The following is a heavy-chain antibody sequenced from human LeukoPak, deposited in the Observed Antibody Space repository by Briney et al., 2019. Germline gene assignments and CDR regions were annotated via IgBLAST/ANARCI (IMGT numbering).Heavy chain of an antibody. D-gene: IGHD6-19*01. J-gene: IGHJ4*02. CDR3: VGGAGWLPDY. CDR2: IKEDGSEK. CDR1: EFRW. V-gene: IGHV3-7*04. Sequence: GGSLRLSCVGSEFRWMNWVRQAPGKGLEWVALIKEDGSEKLYVDSVKGRFTISRDNARNSLYLQMNSLGAEDTAVYYCVGGAGWLPDYWGQGTLVTVSS.